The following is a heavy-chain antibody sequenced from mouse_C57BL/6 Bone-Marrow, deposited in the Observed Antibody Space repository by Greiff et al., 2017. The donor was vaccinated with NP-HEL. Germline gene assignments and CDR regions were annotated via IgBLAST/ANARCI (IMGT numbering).Heavy chain of an antibody. D-gene: IGHD4-1*01. CDR1: GFTFSDYY. J-gene: IGHJ2*01. Sequence: EVKVVESEGGLVQPGSSMKLSCTASGFTFSDYYMAWVRQVPEKGLEWVANINYDGSSTYYLDSLKSRFIISRDNAKNILYLQMSSLKSEDTATYYCAVLTGSYYFDYWGQGTTLTVSS. V-gene: IGHV5-16*01. CDR3: AVLTGSYYFDY. CDR2: INYDGSST.